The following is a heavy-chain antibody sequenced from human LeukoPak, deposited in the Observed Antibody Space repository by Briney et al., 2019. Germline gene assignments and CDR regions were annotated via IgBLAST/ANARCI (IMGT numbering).Heavy chain of an antibody. J-gene: IGHJ4*02. CDR2: FDPEDGET. Sequence: ASVKVSCKVSGYTLTELSMHWVRQAPGKGLEWMGGFDPEDGETIYAQKFQGRATMTEDTSTDTAYMELSSLRSEDTAVYYCATDLAVASPKTRDWGQGTLVTVSS. D-gene: IGHD6-19*01. CDR3: ATDLAVASPKTRD. V-gene: IGHV1-24*01. CDR1: GYTLTELS.